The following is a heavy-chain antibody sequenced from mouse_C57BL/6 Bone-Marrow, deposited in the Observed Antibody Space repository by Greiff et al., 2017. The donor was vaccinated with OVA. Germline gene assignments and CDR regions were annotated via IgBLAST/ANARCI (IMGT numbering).Heavy chain of an antibody. Sequence: QVQLQQPGAELVRPGTSVKLSCKASGYTFTSYWMHWVKQRPGQGLEWIGVIDPSDSYTNYNQKFKGKATLTVDTSSSTAHMQLSSLTSEDSAVYYCARDYDYDDYYAMDYWGQGTSVTVSS. V-gene: IGHV1-59*01. CDR1: GYTFTSYW. J-gene: IGHJ4*01. CDR2: IDPSDSYT. D-gene: IGHD2-4*01. CDR3: ARDYDYDDYYAMDY.